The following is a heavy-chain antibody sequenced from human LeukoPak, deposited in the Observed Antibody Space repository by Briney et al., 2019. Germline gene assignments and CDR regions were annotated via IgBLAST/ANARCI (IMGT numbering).Heavy chain of an antibody. D-gene: IGHD3-10*01. CDR2: IYPGDSDT. Sequence: KIGESLKISCKGSGYSFTSYWIGWVRQMPGKGLEWMGIIYPGDSDTRYSPSFQGQVTISADKSISTAYLQWSSLKALDTAMYYCARLARDYYGSGSYYPGAPNWFDPWGQGTLVTVSS. V-gene: IGHV5-51*01. CDR3: ARLARDYYGSGSYYPGAPNWFDP. CDR1: GYSFTSYW. J-gene: IGHJ5*02.